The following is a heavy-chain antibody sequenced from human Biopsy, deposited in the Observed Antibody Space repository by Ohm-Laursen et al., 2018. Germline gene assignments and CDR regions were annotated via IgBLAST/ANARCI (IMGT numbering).Heavy chain of an antibody. Sequence: ASVKVSCKAPGGTFSNYGVNWVRQAPGQGLEWLGGNIPTLGTGNYAQKFQDRVTVAADTFTSTATMELRSLRSDDTAVYYCATKLTGYFHHWGQGTLVIVSS. J-gene: IGHJ1*01. CDR3: ATKLTGYFHH. V-gene: IGHV1-69*06. CDR2: NIPTLGTG. D-gene: IGHD3-9*01. CDR1: GGTFSNYG.